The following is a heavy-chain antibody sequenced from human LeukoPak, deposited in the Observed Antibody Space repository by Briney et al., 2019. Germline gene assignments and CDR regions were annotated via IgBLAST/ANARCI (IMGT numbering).Heavy chain of an antibody. CDR3: ARDRSGYANDAFDF. Sequence: GGSLRLSCAASGFTFSTYAMHWVRQAPGKGLEWVAVLSYGGTNKYYADSVKGRFTISRDNSKNTMFLQMNSLRAEDTAVYHCARDRSGYANDAFDFWGQGTMVTVSS. CDR1: GFTFSTYA. CDR2: LSYGGTNK. V-gene: IGHV3-30-3*01. D-gene: IGHD3-3*01. J-gene: IGHJ3*01.